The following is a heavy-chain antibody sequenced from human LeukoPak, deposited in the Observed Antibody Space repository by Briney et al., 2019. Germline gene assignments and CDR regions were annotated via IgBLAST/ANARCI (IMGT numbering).Heavy chain of an antibody. Sequence: SETLSLTCTVSGGSISSYYWSWIRQPAGKGLEWIGRIYTSGSTNYNPSLKSRVTMSVDTSKNQFSLKLSSVTAADTAVYYCARGRYYDSSGYYGNYFDYWGQGTLVTVYS. V-gene: IGHV4-4*07. CDR1: GGSISSYY. CDR2: IYTSGST. CDR3: ARGRYYDSSGYYGNYFDY. D-gene: IGHD3-22*01. J-gene: IGHJ4*02.